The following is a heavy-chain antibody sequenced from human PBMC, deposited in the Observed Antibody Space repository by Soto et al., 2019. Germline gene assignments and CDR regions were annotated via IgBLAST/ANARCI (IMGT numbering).Heavy chain of an antibody. V-gene: IGHV4-34*01. D-gene: IGHD5-12*01. CDR1: GESFSGSY. CDR2: INHSGST. J-gene: IGHJ4*02. Sequence: SETLSLTCIVYGESFSGSYWSWIRQPPGKGLEWIGEINHSGSTNYNPSLKSRVTISVDTSKNQFSLKLNSVTAADTAVYYCARSGLSDYWGQGTLVTVSS. CDR3: ARSGLSDY.